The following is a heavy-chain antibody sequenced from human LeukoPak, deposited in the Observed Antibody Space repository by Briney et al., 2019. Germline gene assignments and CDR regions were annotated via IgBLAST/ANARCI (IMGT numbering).Heavy chain of an antibody. CDR2: ISYDGSNK. CDR3: ARHSEDIVVVPAAPSDY. Sequence: GGSLRLSCAASGFTFSSYAMHWVRQAPGKGLEWVAVISYDGSNKYYADSVKGRFTISRDNSKNTLYLQMNSLRAEDTAVYYCARHSEDIVVVPAAPSDYWGQGTLVTVFS. CDR1: GFTFSSYA. D-gene: IGHD2-2*01. V-gene: IGHV3-30-3*01. J-gene: IGHJ4*02.